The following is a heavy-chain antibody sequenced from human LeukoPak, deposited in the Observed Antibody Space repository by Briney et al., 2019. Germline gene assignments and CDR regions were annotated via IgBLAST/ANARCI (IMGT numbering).Heavy chain of an antibody. CDR2: IKSKTDGGTT. Sequence: GGSLRLSCAASGFTLSSYWMNWVRQAPGKGLEWVGRIKSKTDGGTTDYAAPMKDRFTLSRDDSENTLYLQMNSLKAEDTAVYYCTTGYSGYHYYYYYYMDVWGKGTTVTVSS. V-gene: IGHV3-15*01. D-gene: IGHD5-12*01. CDR3: TTGYSGYHYYYYYYMDV. CDR1: GFTLSSYW. J-gene: IGHJ6*03.